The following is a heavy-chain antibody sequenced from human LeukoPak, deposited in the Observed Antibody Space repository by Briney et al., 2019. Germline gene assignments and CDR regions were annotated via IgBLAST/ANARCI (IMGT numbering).Heavy chain of an antibody. J-gene: IGHJ4*02. Sequence: SETLSLTCTVSGGSISSYYWSWIRQPPGKGLEWIGYIYYGGSTNYNPSLKSRVTISVDTSKNQFSLKLSSVTAADTAVYYCARVRYYDILSSYSPPYYFDYWGQGTLVTVSS. D-gene: IGHD3-9*01. CDR1: GGSISSYY. V-gene: IGHV4-59*01. CDR3: ARVRYYDILSSYSPPYYFDY. CDR2: IYYGGST.